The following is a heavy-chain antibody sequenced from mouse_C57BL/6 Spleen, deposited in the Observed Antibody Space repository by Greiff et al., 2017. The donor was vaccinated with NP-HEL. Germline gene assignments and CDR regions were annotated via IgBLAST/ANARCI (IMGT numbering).Heavy chain of an antibody. V-gene: IGHV1-64*01. CDR1: GYTFTSYW. CDR2: IHPNSGST. CDR3: ARDGLLRPGFAY. J-gene: IGHJ3*01. Sequence: QVQLQQPGAELVKPGASVKLSCKASGYTFTSYWMPWVKQRPGQGLEWIGMIHPNSGSTNYHEKFKSQATLTVDQSSSTAYMQLSSRTSEDSAVYYCARDGLLRPGFAYWGQGTLVTVSA. D-gene: IGHD2-3*01.